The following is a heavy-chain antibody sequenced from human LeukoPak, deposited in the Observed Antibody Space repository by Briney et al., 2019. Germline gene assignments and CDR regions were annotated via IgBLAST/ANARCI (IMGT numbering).Heavy chain of an antibody. D-gene: IGHD1-26*01. V-gene: IGHV1-69*05. J-gene: IGHJ4*02. CDR2: IIPIFGTA. CDR3: ASWSVSGSYSPEDY. CDR1: GGTFSSYA. Sequence: ASVKVSCKASGGTFSSYAISWVRQAPGQGLEWMGGIIPIFGTANYAQKFQGRVTITTDESTSTAYMELRSLRSEGTAVYYCASWSVSGSYSPEDYWGQGTLVTVSS.